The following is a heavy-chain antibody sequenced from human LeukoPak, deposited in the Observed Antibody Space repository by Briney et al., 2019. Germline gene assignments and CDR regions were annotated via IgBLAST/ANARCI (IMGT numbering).Heavy chain of an antibody. Sequence: ASVTVSCKASGYTFTSYYMHWVRQAPGQGLEWMGIINPSGGSTSYAQKFQGRVTMTRDTSTSTVYMELSSLRSEDTAVYYCATPRYYYGSGDLAPFDYWGQGTLVTVSS. V-gene: IGHV1-46*01. CDR2: INPSGGST. CDR1: GYTFTSYY. D-gene: IGHD3-10*01. CDR3: ATPRYYYGSGDLAPFDY. J-gene: IGHJ4*02.